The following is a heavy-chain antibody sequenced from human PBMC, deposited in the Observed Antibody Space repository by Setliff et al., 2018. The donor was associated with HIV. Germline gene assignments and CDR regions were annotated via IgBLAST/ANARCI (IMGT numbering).Heavy chain of an antibody. Sequence: SETLSLTCTVSGASISSYYWSWIRQPPGKGLEWIGRIYPNGNTKYNPSLQSRVTISIDTAKNQFPLNLNSVTATDTAVYYCARGLPLRDGFNHRALDIGGHGTRVTVSS. J-gene: IGHJ3*02. V-gene: IGHV4-4*09. D-gene: IGHD2-15*01. CDR3: ARGLPLRDGFNHRALDI. CDR2: IYPNGNT. CDR1: GASISSYY.